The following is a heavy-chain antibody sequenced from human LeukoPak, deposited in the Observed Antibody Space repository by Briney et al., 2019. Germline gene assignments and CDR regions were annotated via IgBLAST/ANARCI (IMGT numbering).Heavy chain of an antibody. J-gene: IGHJ6*03. CDR1: GFTFSSYG. Sequence: PGGSLRLSCAASGFTFSSYGMSWVRRAPGKGLEWVSAISGSGGSTYYADSVKGRFTISRDNSKNTLYLQMNSLRAEDTAVYYCARAPQYYYYYYMDVWGKGTTVTVSS. CDR2: ISGSGGST. V-gene: IGHV3-23*01. CDR3: ARAPQYYYYYYMDV.